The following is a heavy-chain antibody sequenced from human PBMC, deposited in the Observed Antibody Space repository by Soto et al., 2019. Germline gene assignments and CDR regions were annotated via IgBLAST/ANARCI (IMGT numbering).Heavy chain of an antibody. Sequence: SETLSLTCTVSGGSISSSSYYWGWIRQPPGKGLEWIGSIYYSGSTYYNPSLKSRVTISVDTSKNQFSLKLSSVTASDTAVYYCASGQYGDYGYYYYYIDVWGKGTTVTVSS. CDR1: GGSISSSSYY. CDR2: IYYSGST. J-gene: IGHJ6*03. D-gene: IGHD4-17*01. CDR3: ASGQYGDYGYYYYYIDV. V-gene: IGHV4-39*01.